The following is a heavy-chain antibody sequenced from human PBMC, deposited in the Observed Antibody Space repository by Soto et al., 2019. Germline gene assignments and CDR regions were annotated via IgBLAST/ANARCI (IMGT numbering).Heavy chain of an antibody. Sequence: PGGSLRLSCAASGLTYSSYAMSWVRQAPGKGLEWVSAISGSGGSTYYADSVKGRFTISRDNSKNTMYLQMNSLRGEDTAVYYCAKNKARYFDWVTPVDGLDVWGQGTTVTVSS. J-gene: IGHJ6*02. D-gene: IGHD3-9*01. CDR2: ISGSGGST. V-gene: IGHV3-23*01. CDR1: GLTYSSYA. CDR3: AKNKARYFDWVTPVDGLDV.